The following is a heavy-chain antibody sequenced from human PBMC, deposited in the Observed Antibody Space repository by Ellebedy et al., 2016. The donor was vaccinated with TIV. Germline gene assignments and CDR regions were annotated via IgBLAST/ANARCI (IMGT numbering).Heavy chain of an antibody. J-gene: IGHJ4*02. V-gene: IGHV3-74*01. CDR1: GFSFSSFG. CDR2: INSDGSRT. Sequence: GKSLKISCAASGFSFSSFGMHWVRQAPGKGLVWVSLINSDGSRTTYADSVKGRFTISRGNAKNTLYLQMNSLRAEDTAVYYCASRGVAVQGADYWGQGTLVTVSS. CDR3: ASRGVAVQGADY. D-gene: IGHD3-10*01.